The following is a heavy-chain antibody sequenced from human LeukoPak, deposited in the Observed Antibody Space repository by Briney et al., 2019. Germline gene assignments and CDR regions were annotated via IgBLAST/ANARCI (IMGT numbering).Heavy chain of an antibody. Sequence: SETLSLTCTVSGGSISSSSYYWGWIRQPPGKGLEWIGYIYYSGSTNYNPSLKSRVTISVDTSKNQFSLKLSSVTAADTAVYYCARHQGGYRLDAFDIWGQGTMVTVSS. CDR2: IYYSGST. CDR1: GGSISSSSYY. CDR3: ARHQGGYRLDAFDI. D-gene: IGHD5-12*01. V-gene: IGHV4-61*05. J-gene: IGHJ3*02.